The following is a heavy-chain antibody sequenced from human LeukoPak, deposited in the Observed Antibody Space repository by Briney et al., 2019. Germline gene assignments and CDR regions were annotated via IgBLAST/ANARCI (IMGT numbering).Heavy chain of an antibody. V-gene: IGHV4-39*07. J-gene: IGHJ2*01. CDR2: IYYSGST. CDR3: ARDRNWYFDL. CDR1: GGSISSSSYY. Sequence: SETLSLTCTVSGGSISSSSYYWGWIRRPPGKGLEWNGSIYYSGSTYYNPSRKSRVTISVDTSKNQFSLKLSSVTAADTAVYYCARDRNWYFDLWGRGTMVTVSS.